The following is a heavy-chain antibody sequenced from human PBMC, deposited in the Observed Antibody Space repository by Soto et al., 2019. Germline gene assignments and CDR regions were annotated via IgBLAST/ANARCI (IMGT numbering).Heavy chain of an antibody. CDR1: GGSISSGDYY. Sequence: SETLSLTCTVSGGSISSGDYYWSWIRQPPGKGLEWIGYIYYSGSTYYNPSLKSRVTISVDTSKNQFSLKLSSVTAADTAVYYCARDHYVYDILTGYGYYYGMDVWAKGPRSP. J-gene: IGHJ6*04. D-gene: IGHD3-9*01. CDR2: IYYSGST. CDR3: ARDHYVYDILTGYGYYYGMDV. V-gene: IGHV4-30-4*01.